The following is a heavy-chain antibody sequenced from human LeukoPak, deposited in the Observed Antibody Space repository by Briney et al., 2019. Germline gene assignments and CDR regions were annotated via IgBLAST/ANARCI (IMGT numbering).Heavy chain of an antibody. D-gene: IGHD3-9*01. J-gene: IGHJ3*02. CDR2: MNPNSGNT. V-gene: IGHV1-8*03. CDR1: GYTFTSYD. Sequence: AASVKVSCKASGYTFTSYDINWVRQATGQGLEWMGWMNPNSGNTGYAQKFQGRVTITRNTSISTAYMELSSLRSEDTAVYYCARGGGSWGTYYDILTGYHPAAFDIWGQGTMVTVSS. CDR3: ARGGGSWGTYYDILTGYHPAAFDI.